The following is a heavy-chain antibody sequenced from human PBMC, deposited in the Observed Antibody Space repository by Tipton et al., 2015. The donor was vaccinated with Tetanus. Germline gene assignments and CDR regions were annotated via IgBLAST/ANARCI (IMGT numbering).Heavy chain of an antibody. D-gene: IGHD3-9*01. CDR3: ASYNIRYYFDY. CDR1: GDSGSRHY. Sequence: TLSLTCSVSGDSGSRHYWSWIRQPPGKELEWIGYIDYSGSTNYNPSLKSRLIISADTSKNQFSLRLSSVTAADTAVYYCASYNIRYYFDYWGRGTLVTVSS. J-gene: IGHJ4*02. CDR2: IDYSGST. V-gene: IGHV4-59*02.